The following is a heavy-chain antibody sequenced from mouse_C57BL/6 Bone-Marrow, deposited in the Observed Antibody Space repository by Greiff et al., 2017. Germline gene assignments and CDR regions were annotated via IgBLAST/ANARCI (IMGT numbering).Heavy chain of an antibody. D-gene: IGHD1-1*01. CDR3: ASFLSTTVVATDYAMDY. CDR2: ILPGSGST. V-gene: IGHV1-9*01. Sequence: QVQLQQSGAELMKPGASVKLSCKATGYTFTGYWIEWVKQRPGHGLEWIGEILPGSGSTNYNEKFKGKATFTADTSSNTAYMQLSSLTTEDSAIYYCASFLSTTVVATDYAMDYWGQGTSVTVSS. J-gene: IGHJ4*01. CDR1: GYTFTGYW.